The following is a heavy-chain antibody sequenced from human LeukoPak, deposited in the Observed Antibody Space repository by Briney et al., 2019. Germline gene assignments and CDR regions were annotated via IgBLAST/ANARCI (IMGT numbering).Heavy chain of an antibody. Sequence: SETLSLTCTVSGGSISSSSYYWGWIRQPPGEGLEWIGSIYYSGSTYYNPSLKSRVTISVDTSKNQFSLKLSSVTAADTAVYYCARWKYYDFHMDVWGKGTTVTVSS. D-gene: IGHD3-3*01. V-gene: IGHV4-39*07. CDR2: IYYSGST. CDR3: ARWKYYDFHMDV. J-gene: IGHJ6*03. CDR1: GGSISSSSYY.